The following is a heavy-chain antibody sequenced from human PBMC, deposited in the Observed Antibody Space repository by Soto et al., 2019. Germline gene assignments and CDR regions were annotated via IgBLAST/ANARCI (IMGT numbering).Heavy chain of an antibody. CDR3: ARPLWRNDYNWGYFDL. J-gene: IGHJ2*01. Sequence: QVQLVESGGGVVQPGRSLRLSCAASGFTFSSYAMHWVRQAPGKGLEWGAVISYDGSNKYYADSVKGRFTIARNNSKNMLYLQMNSLSAEDTALYYGARPLWRNDYNWGYFDLWGRGTLVTVSS. D-gene: IGHD4-4*01. V-gene: IGHV3-30-3*01. CDR2: ISYDGSNK. CDR1: GFTFSSYA.